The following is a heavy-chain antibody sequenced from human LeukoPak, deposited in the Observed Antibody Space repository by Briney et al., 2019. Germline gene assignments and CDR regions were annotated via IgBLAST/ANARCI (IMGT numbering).Heavy chain of an antibody. J-gene: IGHJ6*02. CDR3: AGGGSYSSSWSYYYGMDV. CDR1: GGSFSGYY. D-gene: IGHD6-13*01. V-gene: IGHV4-34*01. Sequence: PSETLSLTCAVYGGSFSGYYWSWIRQPPGKGLEWIGEINHSGSTNYNPSLKSRVTISVDTSKNQFSLKLSSVTAADTAVYYCAGGGSYSSSWSYYYGMDVWGQGTTVTVSS. CDR2: INHSGST.